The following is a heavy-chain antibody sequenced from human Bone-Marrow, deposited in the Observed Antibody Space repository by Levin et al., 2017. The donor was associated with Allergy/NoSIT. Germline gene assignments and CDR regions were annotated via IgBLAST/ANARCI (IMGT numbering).Heavy chain of an antibody. CDR1: GFTVSGHY. D-gene: IGHD4-23*01. V-gene: IGHV3-53*01. J-gene: IGHJ4*02. CDR2: IYFGGTT. CDR3: ARALRWHFDY. Sequence: GGSLRLSCAASGFTVSGHYMAWIRQAPGKGLEWVSIIYFGGTTYYADSVEGRFPIPTDNSDTPLSLHLTSLRAEDTAVYYCARALRWHFDYWGEGTLVTVSS.